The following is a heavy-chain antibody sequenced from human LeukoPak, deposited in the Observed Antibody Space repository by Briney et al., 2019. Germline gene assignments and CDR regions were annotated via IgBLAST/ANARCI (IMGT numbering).Heavy chain of an antibody. CDR3: ARGPIYYGSGSYYTPPYYFDY. CDR2: IYSGGST. Sequence: GGSLRLSCAASGFTVSSNYMSWVRQAPGKGLEWVSVIYSGGSTYYADSVKGRFTISRDNSKNTLYLQMNSLRAEDTAVYYCARGPIYYGSGSYYTPPYYFDYWGQGTLVTVSS. CDR1: GFTVSSNY. V-gene: IGHV3-66*01. D-gene: IGHD3-10*01. J-gene: IGHJ4*02.